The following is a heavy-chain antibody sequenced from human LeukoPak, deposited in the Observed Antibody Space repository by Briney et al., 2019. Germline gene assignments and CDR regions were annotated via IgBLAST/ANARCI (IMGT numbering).Heavy chain of an antibody. CDR2: IKEDGSEK. Sequence: GGSLRLSCAASGLTFGSYWTSWVRQAPGKGLEWVANIKEDGSEKHYVDSVKGRFTISRDNAENSLYLQMNSLRAEDTAVYYCARDMTMVGRYDPWGQGTLVTVSS. D-gene: IGHD4/OR15-4a*01. J-gene: IGHJ5*02. CDR1: GLTFGSYW. CDR3: ARDMTMVGRYDP. V-gene: IGHV3-7*03.